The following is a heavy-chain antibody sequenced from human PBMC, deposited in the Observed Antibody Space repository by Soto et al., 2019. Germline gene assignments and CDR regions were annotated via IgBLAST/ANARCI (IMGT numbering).Heavy chain of an antibody. CDR2: INHIGST. Sequence: SETLSLTCVVYGGSFSGYFWSWIRQPPGKGLEWIGEINHIGSTNHNPSLKSRATISVDTSKNQFSLKLSSVTAADTAVYYCAGWKLGALIFGMPNDYWGQWSLVT. CDR3: AGWKLGALIFGMPNDY. J-gene: IGHJ4*02. CDR1: GGSFSGYF. V-gene: IGHV4-34*04. D-gene: IGHD3-3*01.